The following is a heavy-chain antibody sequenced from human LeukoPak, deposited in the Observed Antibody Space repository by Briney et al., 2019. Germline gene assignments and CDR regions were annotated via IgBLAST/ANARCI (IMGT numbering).Heavy chain of an antibody. J-gene: IGHJ6*02. Sequence: GGSLRLSCAASGFTTGPYAMYWVRQGPGRGLEWVSVIKADGSGTFYADSVRGRFTTSRDNSKNSLYLQMNSLTSEDTALYYCATWAFYHNLDVWGQGTIVIVSS. D-gene: IGHD2/OR15-2a*01. CDR2: IKADGSGT. CDR1: GFTTGPYA. V-gene: IGHV3-43*02. CDR3: ATWAFYHNLDV.